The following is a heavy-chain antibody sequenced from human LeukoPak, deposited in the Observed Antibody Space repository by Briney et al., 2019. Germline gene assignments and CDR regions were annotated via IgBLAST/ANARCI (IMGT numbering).Heavy chain of an antibody. J-gene: IGHJ3*02. CDR2: INHSGST. Sequence: PSETLSLTCAVYGGSFSGYYWSWIRQPPGKGLEWIGEINHSGSTNYNPSLKSRVTISVDTSKNQFSLKLSSVTAADTAVHYCARAALGYCSGGSCRNDAFDIWGQGTMVTVSS. D-gene: IGHD2-15*01. CDR3: ARAALGYCSGGSCRNDAFDI. V-gene: IGHV4-34*01. CDR1: GGSFSGYY.